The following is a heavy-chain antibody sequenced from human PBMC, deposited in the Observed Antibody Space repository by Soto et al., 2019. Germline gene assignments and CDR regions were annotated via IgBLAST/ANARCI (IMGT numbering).Heavy chain of an antibody. Sequence: EVQLVQSGAEVKKPGESLKISCKGSGYSFTSYWIAWVRQMPGKGLEWMGIIYPGDSDTKYSPSFQGQVTISADKSISTAYLHWSSLKAADTAIYYCARQDFGDYVAPFDYWGQGTLVTVSS. CDR2: IYPGDSDT. V-gene: IGHV5-51*01. CDR1: GYSFTSYW. D-gene: IGHD4-17*01. CDR3: ARQDFGDYVAPFDY. J-gene: IGHJ4*02.